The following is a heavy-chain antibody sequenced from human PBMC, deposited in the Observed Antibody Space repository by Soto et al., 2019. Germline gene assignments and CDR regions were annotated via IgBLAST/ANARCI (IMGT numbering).Heavy chain of an antibody. CDR2: VSVSGNA. D-gene: IGHD3-3*01. CDR1: GDSIGSGAFY. CDR3: ARALGGVSSSGMDV. J-gene: IGHJ6*02. V-gene: IGHV4-31*11. Sequence: QLQESGPGLVAPSQTLSLRCAVSGDSIGSGAFYWTWVRQVPGKGLEWIGFVSVSGNAFYNPSLKSRVAISIETSENPLSLRLLSVTAADAAVYFCARALGGVSSSGMDVWGQGTTVTVSS.